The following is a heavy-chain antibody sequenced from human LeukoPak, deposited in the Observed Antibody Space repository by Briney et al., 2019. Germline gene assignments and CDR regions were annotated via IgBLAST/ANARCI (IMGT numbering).Heavy chain of an antibody. J-gene: IGHJ4*02. CDR2: LYYRGST. V-gene: IGHV4-39*07. CDR1: GGSISSSLHY. Sequence: SETLSFTCSVSGGSISSSLHYWGWIRQPPGKGLEWIGTLYYRGSTYRNSSLKSRVTISVDTSKNQFSLKLSSVTAADTAVYYCARQTGGNSDYWGQGTLVTVSS. D-gene: IGHD4-23*01. CDR3: ARQTGGNSDY.